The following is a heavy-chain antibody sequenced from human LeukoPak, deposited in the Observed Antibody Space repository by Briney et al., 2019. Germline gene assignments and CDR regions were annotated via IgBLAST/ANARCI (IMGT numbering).Heavy chain of an antibody. D-gene: IGHD3-22*01. Sequence: GGSLRLSCAASGFTFSSYAMSWVRRAPGKGLEWVSAISGSGGSTYYADSVKGRFTISRDNSKNTLYLQMNSLRAEDTAVYYCAKDTYYYDSSGFRGTNWFDPWGQGTLVTVSS. V-gene: IGHV3-23*01. CDR1: GFTFSSYA. CDR3: AKDTYYYDSSGFRGTNWFDP. CDR2: ISGSGGST. J-gene: IGHJ5*02.